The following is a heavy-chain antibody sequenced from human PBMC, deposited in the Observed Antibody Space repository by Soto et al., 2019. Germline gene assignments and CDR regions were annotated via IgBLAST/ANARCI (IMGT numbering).Heavy chain of an antibody. CDR1: DHTFTYYG. D-gene: IGHD2-8*02. CDR2: ISGYNGNT. V-gene: IGHV1-18*01. Sequence: QAQLLQSGGEVKKPGASVKVSCNSSDHTFTYYGITWVRRAPGQGLEWMGWISGYNGNTKYAQKFQDRVTMSADTTTRTAYMEMRSLTSDDTAVYFCAATGGHYFGLDIWGQGTTVTVAS. J-gene: IGHJ6*02. CDR3: AATGGHYFGLDI.